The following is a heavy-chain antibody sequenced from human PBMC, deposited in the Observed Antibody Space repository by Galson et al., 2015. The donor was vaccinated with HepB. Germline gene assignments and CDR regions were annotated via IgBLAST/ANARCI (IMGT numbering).Heavy chain of an antibody. V-gene: IGHV3-13*01. CDR2: IGTAGDT. CDR1: GFTFSSYD. J-gene: IGHJ6*02. CDR3: ARGGSAAGIDYYYGMDV. Sequence: SLRLSCAASGFTFSSYDMHWVRQATGKGLEWVSAIGTAGDTYYPGSVKGRFTISRENAKNSLYLQMNSLRAGDTAVYYCARGGSAAGIDYYYGMDVWGQGTTVTVSS. D-gene: IGHD6-13*01.